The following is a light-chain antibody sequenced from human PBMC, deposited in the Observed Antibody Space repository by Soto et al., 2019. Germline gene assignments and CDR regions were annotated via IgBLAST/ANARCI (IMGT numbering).Light chain of an antibody. V-gene: IGKV3-20*01. CDR2: GVS. Sequence: EIVLTQSPGTLSLSPGERATLSCRASQSVRSSYLAWYQQKLGQAPRLLIYGVSNRATGIPDRFSGSGSGTDFTLTISTLATEDFAVYYCQQYGTSPRTFSQGTKVEIK. J-gene: IGKJ1*01. CDR1: QSVRSSY. CDR3: QQYGTSPRT.